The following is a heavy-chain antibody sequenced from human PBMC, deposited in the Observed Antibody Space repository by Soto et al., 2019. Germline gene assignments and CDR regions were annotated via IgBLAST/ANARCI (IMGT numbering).Heavy chain of an antibody. CDR2: IIPIFGTA. D-gene: IGHD5-12*01. V-gene: IGHV1-69*12. CDR1: GGTLSSYT. CDR3: ARGNHRWLQLGYFDL. Sequence: QVQLVQSGAEVKKPGSSVTVSCKASGGTLSSYTISWVRQAPGQGLEWMGGIIPIFGTANYAQKFQGRVTITADESSSTAYMELSSLRSVDTAGYCCARGNHRWLQLGYFDLWGRGTLVTVSS. J-gene: IGHJ2*01.